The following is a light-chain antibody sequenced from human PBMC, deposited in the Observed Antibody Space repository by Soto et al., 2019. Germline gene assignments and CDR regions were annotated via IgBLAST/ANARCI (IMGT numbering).Light chain of an antibody. CDR1: RSNIGAGYA. J-gene: IGLJ2*01. V-gene: IGLV1-40*01. CDR2: DNT. Sequence: QSVLTQPPSVSGAPGQRVTISCTGSRSNIGAGYAVHWYQQLPGTAPKLLIYDNTNRPSGVPDRFSASESGTSASLAITGLQYEDEADYYCQSYDTSLSASVFGGGTKLTVL. CDR3: QSYDTSLSASV.